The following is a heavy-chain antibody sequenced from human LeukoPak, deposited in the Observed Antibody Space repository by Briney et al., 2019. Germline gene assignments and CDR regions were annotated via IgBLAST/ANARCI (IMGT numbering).Heavy chain of an antibody. CDR1: GFTFSNAW. CDR2: ISSRGRTI. J-gene: IGHJ4*02. D-gene: IGHD2-2*01. CDR3: ARPDCSSTSCYEFDS. V-gene: IGHV3-11*04. Sequence: GGSLRLSCAASGFTFSNAWMSWVRQAPGKGLEWVSHISSRGRTIYYADSVKGRFTISRDNAKNSLYLQMNSLRAEDTAVYYCARPDCSSTSCYEFDSWGQGTLVTVSS.